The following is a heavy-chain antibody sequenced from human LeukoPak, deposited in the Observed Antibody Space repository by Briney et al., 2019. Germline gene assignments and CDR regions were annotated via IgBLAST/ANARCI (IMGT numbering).Heavy chain of an antibody. V-gene: IGHV4-34*01. J-gene: IGHJ5*02. CDR3: ARVVGIAVVPGASEDNYFDP. D-gene: IGHD2-21*01. Sequence: SETLSLTCGVYGGSFSNYFWAWIRQSPAKGLEWVGEINKSGDTDYHPSLKTRSNISIDTSRSQSSLTLSSVTAADTAIYYCARVVGIAVVPGASEDNYFDPWGQGTQVTVSS. CDR2: INKSGDT. CDR1: GGSFSNYF.